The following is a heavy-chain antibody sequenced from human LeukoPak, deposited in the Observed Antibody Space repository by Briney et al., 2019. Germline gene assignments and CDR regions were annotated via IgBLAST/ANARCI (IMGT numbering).Heavy chain of an antibody. Sequence: PGGSLRLSCAVSGFAFSDYYMTWIRQAPGKGLEWISYITSSGSTIHYADSVKGRFTISRDNAKNSVYLEMNDLRLEDTALYYCARDRSSGGAFDIWGRGTMVTVSS. D-gene: IGHD3-10*01. CDR3: ARDRSSGGAFDI. CDR1: GFAFSDYY. J-gene: IGHJ3*02. V-gene: IGHV3-11*01. CDR2: ITSSGSTI.